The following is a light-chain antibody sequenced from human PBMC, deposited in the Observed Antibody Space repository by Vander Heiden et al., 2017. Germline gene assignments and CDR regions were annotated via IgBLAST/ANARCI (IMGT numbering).Light chain of an antibody. Sequence: QSALTQPASVSGSPGQSITISCTGTSSDVGGYNYVSWYQQHPGKAPKLMIYVVSNRPSGVSNRFSGSKSGNTASLTISGLQAEDEADYYCSSYTSSSTLEGVVFGGGTKLTVL. CDR1: SSDVGGYNY. CDR3: SSYTSSSTLEGVV. J-gene: IGLJ2*01. V-gene: IGLV2-14*03. CDR2: VVS.